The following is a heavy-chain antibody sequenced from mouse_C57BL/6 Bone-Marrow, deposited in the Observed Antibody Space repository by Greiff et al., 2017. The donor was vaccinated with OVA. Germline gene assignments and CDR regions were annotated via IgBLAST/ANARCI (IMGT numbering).Heavy chain of an antibody. CDR1: GFNIKNTY. CDR3: ARVLLRSEYYFDY. Sequence: VQLQQSVAELVRPGASVKLSCTASGFNIKNTYMHWVWQRPEQGLEWIGRIEPANGKTKYPPNFQGKATITADTSSNTAYLQLSSLTSEDTAIYYCARVLLRSEYYFDYWGQGTTLTVSS. J-gene: IGHJ2*01. V-gene: IGHV14-3*01. CDR2: IEPANGKT. D-gene: IGHD1-1*01.